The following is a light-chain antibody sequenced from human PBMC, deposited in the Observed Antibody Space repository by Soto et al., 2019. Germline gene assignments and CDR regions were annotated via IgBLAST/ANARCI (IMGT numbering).Light chain of an antibody. CDR3: SSYSRGVNLMV. CDR2: DVS. CDR1: SSDVAGYNF. J-gene: IGLJ2*01. V-gene: IGLV2-14*01. Sequence: QSALTQPASVSGSPGQSITISCTETSSDVAGYNFVSWYQQHPGEAPKLMIYDVSNRPSGVSNRFSGSKSGNTASLTISGLQAEDEADYYCSSYSRGVNLMVFGGGTKLTVL.